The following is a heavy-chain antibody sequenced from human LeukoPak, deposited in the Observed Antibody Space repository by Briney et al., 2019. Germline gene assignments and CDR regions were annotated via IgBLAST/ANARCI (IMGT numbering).Heavy chain of an antibody. V-gene: IGHV4-59*01. CDR1: GGSISSYY. CDR2: IYYSGST. Sequence: SETLSLTCTVSGGSISSYYWSWIRQPPGKRLEWIGYIYYSGSTNYNPSLKSRVTISVDTSKNQFSLKLSSVTAADTAVYYCARRGWGSSLAFDIWGQGTMVTVSS. J-gene: IGHJ3*02. CDR3: ARRGWGSSLAFDI. D-gene: IGHD6-6*01.